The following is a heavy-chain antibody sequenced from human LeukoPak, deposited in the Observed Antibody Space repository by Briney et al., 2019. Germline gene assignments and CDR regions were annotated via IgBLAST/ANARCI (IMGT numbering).Heavy chain of an antibody. CDR2: ISGSGGST. D-gene: IGHD3-22*01. J-gene: IGHJ4*02. CDR1: GFTFSSYA. Sequence: PRGSLRLSCAASGFTFSSYAMSWVRQAPGKGLEWVSAISGSGGSTYYADSVKGRFTISRDNSKNTLYLQMNSLRAEDTAVYYCAKGGYYDSSGYDYWGQGTLVTVSS. V-gene: IGHV3-23*01. CDR3: AKGGYYDSSGYDY.